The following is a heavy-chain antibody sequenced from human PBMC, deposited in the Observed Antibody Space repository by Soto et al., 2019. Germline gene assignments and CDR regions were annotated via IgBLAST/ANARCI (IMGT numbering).Heavy chain of an antibody. CDR2: IYWDDDK. CDR3: AHRRSGRVVYYFDY. J-gene: IGHJ4*02. Sequence: QITLKESGPTLVKPTQTLTLTCSFSGFSLSTSGVGVGWIRQPPGKALEWLALIYWDDDKRYSPSLKSRLTITKDTSKNQVVLTMTNMDPVDTATYYCAHRRSGRVVYYFDYWGQGTLVTVSS. V-gene: IGHV2-5*02. CDR1: GFSLSTSGVG. D-gene: IGHD1-26*01.